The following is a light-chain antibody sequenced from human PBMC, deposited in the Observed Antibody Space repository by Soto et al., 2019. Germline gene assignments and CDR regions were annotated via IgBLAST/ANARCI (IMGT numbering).Light chain of an antibody. CDR3: QQYNTWLWT. Sequence: EVVMTQSPATLSVSPGERATLSCRASQSVNPNLAWYEQKPGQAPRLLIHGASNRATGIPARFSGSGFGTEVILTISSLQSEDFAVYYCQQYNTWLWTFAQGTKVEI. J-gene: IGKJ1*01. CDR2: GAS. V-gene: IGKV3-15*01. CDR1: QSVNPN.